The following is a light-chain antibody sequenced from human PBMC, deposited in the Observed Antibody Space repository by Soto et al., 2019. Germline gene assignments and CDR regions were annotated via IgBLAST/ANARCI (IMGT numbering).Light chain of an antibody. J-gene: IGLJ2*01. V-gene: IGLV2-14*01. Sequence: QSVLTQPASVSGSPGQSITISCTGTGSDVGHYDYVSWYQQNPGKAPRLMIYEVSNRPSGVSNRFSGSKSGHTASLTISGLRAEDEADYYCSSYTTSATVVFGGGTKLTVL. CDR1: GSDVGHYDY. CDR2: EVS. CDR3: SSYTTSATVV.